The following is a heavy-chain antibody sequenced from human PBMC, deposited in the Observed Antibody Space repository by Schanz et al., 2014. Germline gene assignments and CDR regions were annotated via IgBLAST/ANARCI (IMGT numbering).Heavy chain of an antibody. D-gene: IGHD2-8*02. V-gene: IGHV3-23*04. Sequence: EVQLVESGGGLVPPGGSLRLSCAASGFTFTNYAMSWVRQAPGKGLEWVSLISDSGDTAYYADSVKGRFTISRDNFKGALYLQMSSLRAEDTAVYYCAKSLESCPGGRCSRGYFDYWGQGTLVTVSS. CDR3: AKSLESCPGGRCSRGYFDY. CDR1: GFTFTNYA. CDR2: ISDSGDTA. J-gene: IGHJ4*02.